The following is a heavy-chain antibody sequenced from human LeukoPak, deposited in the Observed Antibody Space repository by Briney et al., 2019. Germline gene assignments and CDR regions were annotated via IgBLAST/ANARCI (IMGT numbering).Heavy chain of an antibody. V-gene: IGHV1-18*01. Sequence: ASVKVSCKASGYTFTSYGISWVRQAAGQGLEWMGWISAYNGNSNYARNLQGRVTMTTDTSTSIAYMELRSLGSDDTAVYYCARFSIAANWFDPWGQGTLVTVYS. D-gene: IGHD6-25*01. CDR1: GYTFTSYG. CDR2: ISAYNGNS. CDR3: ARFSIAANWFDP. J-gene: IGHJ5*02.